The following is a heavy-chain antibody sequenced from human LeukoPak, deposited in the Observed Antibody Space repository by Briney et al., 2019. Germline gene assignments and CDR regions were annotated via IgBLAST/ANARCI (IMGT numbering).Heavy chain of an antibody. Sequence: GYSLNFSCESSGSSISNNMIAWVRQLAEKGRGWRGSTFPGDSDPRYSPSFQGQVTISADKSISTAYLQWSSLKASDTAMYYCARHPGDYWGQGTLVTVSS. J-gene: IGHJ4*02. CDR2: TFPGDSDP. V-gene: IGHV5-51*01. CDR3: ARHPGDY. CDR1: GSSISNNM.